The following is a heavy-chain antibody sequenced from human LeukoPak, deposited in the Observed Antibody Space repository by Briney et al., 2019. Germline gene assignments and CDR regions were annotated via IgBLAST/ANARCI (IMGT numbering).Heavy chain of an antibody. J-gene: IGHJ4*02. Sequence: GGSLRLSCAASGFTFSSYAMSWVRQAPGKGLEWVSAISGSGGSTYYADSVKGRFTISRDNSKNTLYLQMNSLRAEDTAVYYCAKDPLDYYGSGSYPYDYWGQGTLVIVSS. CDR2: ISGSGGST. CDR1: GFTFSSYA. V-gene: IGHV3-23*01. D-gene: IGHD3-10*01. CDR3: AKDPLDYYGSGSYPYDY.